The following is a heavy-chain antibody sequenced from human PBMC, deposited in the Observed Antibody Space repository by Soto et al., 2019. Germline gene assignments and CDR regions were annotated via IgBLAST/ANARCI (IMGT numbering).Heavy chain of an antibody. CDR2: LYYSGST. CDR3: AALSSGCSYYYYYYGMDV. D-gene: IGHD6-19*01. V-gene: IGHV4-61*01. Sequence: PSETLSLTCTVSGGSVNSGSYYWSWIRQPPGKRLEWIGSLYYSGSTNYNPSLKSRVTISVDTSMNQFSLKLSSVTAADTAVYYCAALSSGCSYYYYYYGMDVRGQGTTVTVSS. CDR1: GGSVNSGSYY. J-gene: IGHJ6*02.